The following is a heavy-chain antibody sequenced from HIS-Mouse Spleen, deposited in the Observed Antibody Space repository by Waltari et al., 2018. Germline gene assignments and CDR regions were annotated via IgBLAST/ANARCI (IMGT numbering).Heavy chain of an antibody. CDR2: MYYSGST. V-gene: IGHV4-59*01. CDR1: GGSISSYY. Sequence: QVQLQESGPGLVKPSETLSLTCTVSGGSISSYYWSWIRQPPVKGLEWIVYMYYSGSTNYNPSLKSGVTISVDTSKNQFSLKLSSLTDADTAVYYCARSSSWYFDYWGQGTLVTVSS. D-gene: IGHD6-13*01. CDR3: ARSSSWYFDY. J-gene: IGHJ4*02.